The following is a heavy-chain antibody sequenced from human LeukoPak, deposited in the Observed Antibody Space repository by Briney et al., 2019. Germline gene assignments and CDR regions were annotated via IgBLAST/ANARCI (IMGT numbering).Heavy chain of an antibody. J-gene: IGHJ3*02. Sequence: PSESLSLTCAVSGGSISSTNWWSWVRQPPGKGLEWIGEFYHSGSTNYNPSLKSPVTISVDKSKNQFSLKLSSVTAADTAVYYCARRTDLGSYAPADAFDIWGQGTMVTVSS. CDR1: GGSISSTNW. CDR3: ARRTDLGSYAPADAFDI. CDR2: FYHSGST. D-gene: IGHD1-26*01. V-gene: IGHV4-4*02.